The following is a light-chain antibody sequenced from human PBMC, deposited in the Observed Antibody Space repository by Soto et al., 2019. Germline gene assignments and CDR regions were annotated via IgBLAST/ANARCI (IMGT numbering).Light chain of an antibody. J-gene: IGKJ2*01. Sequence: DIQVTQSPSSLSASVGDRVAITCRASRNMLSYLNWYQQKSGNAPKLLIYAASNVQSGVPSRFSGSGSGTNFPLTISSLLPEDLGTYYCQRSYTTPHTLGQGTGLEI. CDR2: AAS. V-gene: IGKV1-39*01. CDR3: QRSYTTPHT. CDR1: RNMLSY.